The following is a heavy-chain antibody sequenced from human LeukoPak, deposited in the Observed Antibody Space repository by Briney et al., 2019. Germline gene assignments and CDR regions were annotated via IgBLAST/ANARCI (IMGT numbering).Heavy chain of an antibody. D-gene: IGHD3-3*02. V-gene: IGHV3-7*01. J-gene: IGHJ4*02. CDR3: ARDPGFSSFDY. CDR1: GFTFSDYW. Sequence: GGSLRLSCAVSGFTFSDYWVTWVRQTPGKGLEFVANINRDGSVKNYVDSVKGRFTISRDNAKNSLYLQMTSLRVDDTAIYYCARDPGFSSFDYWGQGTRVTVSS. CDR2: INRDGSVK.